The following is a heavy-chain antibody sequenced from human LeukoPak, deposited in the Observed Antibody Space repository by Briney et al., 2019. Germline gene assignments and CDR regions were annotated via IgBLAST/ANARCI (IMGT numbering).Heavy chain of an antibody. J-gene: IGHJ6*03. CDR1: GFTFSDYN. CDR3: AGGLGGYYYYYYMDV. V-gene: IGHV3-11*04. Sequence: GGSLRLSCAASGFTFSDYNMRWIRQAPGKGLEWVSSISRSGSTKYYADSVKGRFTISRDNAKNSLYLQMNSLRAEDTAVYYCAGGLGGYYYYYYMDVWGKGTTVTISS. CDR2: ISRSGSTK. D-gene: IGHD3-10*01.